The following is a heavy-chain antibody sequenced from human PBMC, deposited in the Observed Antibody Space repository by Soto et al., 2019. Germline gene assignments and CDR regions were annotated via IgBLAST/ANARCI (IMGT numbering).Heavy chain of an antibody. CDR1: GYTFTGYY. Sequence: GASVKVSCKASGYTFTGYYMHWVRQAPGQGLEWMGWINPNSGGTNYAQKFQGWVTMTRDTSISTAYMELSRLRSDDTAVYYCARDSTLITMIVVVNPVRPGYYGMDVWGQGTTVTVSS. V-gene: IGHV1-2*04. J-gene: IGHJ6*02. D-gene: IGHD3-22*01. CDR3: ARDSTLITMIVVVNPVRPGYYGMDV. CDR2: INPNSGGT.